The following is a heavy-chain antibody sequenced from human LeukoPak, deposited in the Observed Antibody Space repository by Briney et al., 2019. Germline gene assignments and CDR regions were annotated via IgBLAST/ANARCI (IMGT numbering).Heavy chain of an antibody. CDR3: ATPDTAMAQGYFDL. D-gene: IGHD5-18*01. CDR2: IYYSGST. V-gene: IGHV4-39*01. J-gene: IGHJ2*01. Sequence: SETLSLTCTVSGGSISSSSYYWGWIRQPPGKGLEWIGSIYYSGSTYYNPSLKSRVTISVDTSKNQFSLKLSSVTAADTAVYYCATPDTAMAQGYFDLWGRGTLVTVSS. CDR1: GGSISSSSYY.